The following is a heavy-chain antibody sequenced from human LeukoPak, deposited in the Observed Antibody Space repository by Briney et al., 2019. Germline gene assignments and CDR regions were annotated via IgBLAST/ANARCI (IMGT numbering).Heavy chain of an antibody. CDR3: ARYRYCSGGSCYSTFDY. Sequence: ASVKVSCKASGGTFSSYAISWVRQAPGQGLEWMGGIIPIFGTANYAQKFQGRVTITADESTSTAYMELSSLRSEDTAVYYCARYRYCSGGSCYSTFDYWGQGTLVTVSS. CDR1: GGTFSSYA. CDR2: IIPIFGTA. J-gene: IGHJ4*02. D-gene: IGHD2-15*01. V-gene: IGHV1-69*13.